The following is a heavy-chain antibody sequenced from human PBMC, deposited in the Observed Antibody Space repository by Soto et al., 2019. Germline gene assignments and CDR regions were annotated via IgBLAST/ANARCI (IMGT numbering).Heavy chain of an antibody. V-gene: IGHV1-2*04. Sequence: ASVKVSCKASGYTFTGYYMHWVRQAPGQGLEWMGWINPNSGGTNYAQKFQGWVTMTRDTSISTAYMELSRLRSDDTAVYYCARAADSGSRLWYPYYYYYGMDVWGQGTTVTVSS. CDR3: ARAADSGSRLWYPYYYYYGMDV. J-gene: IGHJ6*02. D-gene: IGHD1-26*01. CDR1: GYTFTGYY. CDR2: INPNSGGT.